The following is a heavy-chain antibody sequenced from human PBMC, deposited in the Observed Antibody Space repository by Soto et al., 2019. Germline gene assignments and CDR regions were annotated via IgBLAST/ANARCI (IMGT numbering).Heavy chain of an antibody. V-gene: IGHV3-33*01. CDR3: ARVWYDSGWTHAFAI. Sequence: QEQLVESGGGVVQPGTSLRLSCAASGFRFSDVGMQWVRQAPGKGPEWVALIWRDGSYKVYADSVKGRFTISRDNSKNTVYLQMNSLSPVETTVYYCARVWYDSGWTHAFAIWGQGTTVSVSS. CDR1: GFRFSDVG. D-gene: IGHD6-19*01. J-gene: IGHJ3*02. CDR2: IWRDGSYK.